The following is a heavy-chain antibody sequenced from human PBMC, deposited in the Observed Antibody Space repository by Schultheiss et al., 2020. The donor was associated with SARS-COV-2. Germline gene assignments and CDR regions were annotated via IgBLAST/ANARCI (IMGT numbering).Heavy chain of an antibody. CDR2: ISYDGSNK. Sequence: GESLKISCAASGFTFSSYGMHWVRQAPGKGLEWVAVISYDGSNKYYADSVKGRFTISRDNSKNTLYLQMSSLRAEDTAVYYCVKDFKRTGVGATPSGWFDPWGQGTLVTVSS. CDR3: VKDFKRTGVGATPSGWFDP. J-gene: IGHJ5*02. D-gene: IGHD1-26*01. V-gene: IGHV3-30*18. CDR1: GFTFSSYG.